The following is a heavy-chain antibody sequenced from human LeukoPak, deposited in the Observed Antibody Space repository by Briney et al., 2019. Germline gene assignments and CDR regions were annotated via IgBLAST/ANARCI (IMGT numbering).Heavy chain of an antibody. J-gene: IGHJ4*02. CDR1: GFTFSSYG. CDR3: ARGFKHYYDSSGYYYYFDY. V-gene: IGHV3-33*01. Sequence: SGGSLRLSCAASGFTFSSYGMRWVRQAPGKGREWVALIWYEGRNKYYADSVKGRFTISRDNSKNTVYLQMNSLRAEDTAVYYCARGFKHYYDSSGYYYYFDYWGQGTLVTVSS. D-gene: IGHD3-22*01. CDR2: IWYEGRNK.